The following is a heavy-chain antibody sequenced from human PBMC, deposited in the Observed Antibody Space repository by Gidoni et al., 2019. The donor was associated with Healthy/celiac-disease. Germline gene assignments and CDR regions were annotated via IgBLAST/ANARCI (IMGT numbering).Heavy chain of an antibody. J-gene: IGHJ4*02. CDR3: ARDLNGVEMATTIDY. CDR1: GYTFTGYY. V-gene: IGHV1-2*02. CDR2: INPNSGGT. Sequence: QVQLVQSGAEVKKPGASVKVSCKASGYTFTGYYMHWVRQAPGQGLEWMGGINPNSGGTNYAQKFQGRVTMTRDTSISTAYMELSRLRSDDTAVYYCARDLNGVEMATTIDYWGQGTLVTVSS. D-gene: IGHD2-8*01.